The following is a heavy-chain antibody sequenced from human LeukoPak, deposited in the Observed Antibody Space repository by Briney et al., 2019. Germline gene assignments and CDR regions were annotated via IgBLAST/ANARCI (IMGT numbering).Heavy chain of an antibody. Sequence: SETLSLTGTVSGGSVTSGIYHWGWIRQSPGKGLEWIGSVYIDGGTHYNPSLQSRVTVSIDTSKNQFSLRLSSVTAADTALYYCARDHYYDGRGRFDPWGQGTLVTVSS. CDR3: ARDHYYDGRGRFDP. D-gene: IGHD3-16*01. CDR2: VYIDGGT. V-gene: IGHV4-39*07. CDR1: GGSVTSGIYH. J-gene: IGHJ5*02.